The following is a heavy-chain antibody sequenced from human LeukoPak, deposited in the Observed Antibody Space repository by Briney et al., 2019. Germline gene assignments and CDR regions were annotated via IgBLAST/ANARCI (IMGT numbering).Heavy chain of an antibody. CDR3: AKVINSGYYYYFDY. J-gene: IGHJ4*02. CDR2: INSAGSGT. V-gene: IGHV3-74*01. Sequence: GGSLRLSCAASGFTFSSHWMHWVRQVPGKGLVWVSRINSAGSGTSYGDSVKGRFTISRDNAKGTLYLQMHSLRVEDTAVYYCAKVINSGYYYYFDYWGQGTLVTVSS. D-gene: IGHD3-22*01. CDR1: GFTFSSHW.